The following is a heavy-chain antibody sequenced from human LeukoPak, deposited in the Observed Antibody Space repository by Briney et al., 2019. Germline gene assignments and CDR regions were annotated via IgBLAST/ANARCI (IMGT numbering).Heavy chain of an antibody. CDR1: GYTFTGYY. CDR3: ARDRVGYCSSTSCYSPWFHP. V-gene: IGHV1-2*02. J-gene: IGHJ5*02. Sequence: GASVKVSFKASGYTFTGYYMHWVRQAPGQGLEWMVWINPNSCCTNYAQKFQAMITMTTDTSISTAYMELSTLRSADTPLYYSARDRVGYCSSTSCYSPWFHPWGQGTLVTVSS. D-gene: IGHD2-2*01. CDR2: INPNSCCT.